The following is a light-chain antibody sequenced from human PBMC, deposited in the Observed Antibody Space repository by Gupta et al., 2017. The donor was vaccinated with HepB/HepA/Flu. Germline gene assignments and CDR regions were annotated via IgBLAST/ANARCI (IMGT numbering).Light chain of an antibody. CDR1: NIESKS. V-gene: IGLV3-21*02. J-gene: IGLJ2*01. CDR2: DDR. Sequence: SSALTQPPSLSVSPGQTARITCGGDNIESKSVHWYQQKPGQAPILVVYDDRDRPSGIPERFSGSNSGNTATLTINRVEAGDEADYFCQVWDGSIDHLVFGEGTKLTDL. CDR3: QVWDGSIDHLV.